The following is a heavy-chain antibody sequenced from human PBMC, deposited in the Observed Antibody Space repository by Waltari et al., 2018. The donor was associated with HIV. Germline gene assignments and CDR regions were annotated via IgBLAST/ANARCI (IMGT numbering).Heavy chain of an antibody. CDR1: GFSFRDHA. J-gene: IGHJ6*02. CDR2: ISYHGDNQ. CDR3: VKSRGANSGGGLDV. V-gene: IGHV3-30*18. Sequence: QVLLVQSGGGVVQPGRSLRLSCVASGFSFRDHAMHWVRQAPGKGLEWVAVISYHGDNQYYTDSVRGRFTISRDNSNNTLYLQMNSLRVDDTSVYYCVKSRGANSGGGLDVWGQGTTVTVSS. D-gene: IGHD2-15*01.